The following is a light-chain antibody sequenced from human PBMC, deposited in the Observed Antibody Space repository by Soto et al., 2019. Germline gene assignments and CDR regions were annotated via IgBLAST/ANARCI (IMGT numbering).Light chain of an antibody. V-gene: IGKV1-39*01. CDR3: QQSYSTPKT. CDR2: AAS. Sequence: DIQMTQSPSSLSASVGDRVTITSRASQSISSHLNWYQQKPGKAPKLLIHAASNLQSGVPSRFSGSGSGTDFTLTISSLQPEDFATYYCQQSYSTPKTFGQGTKVDIK. J-gene: IGKJ1*01. CDR1: QSISSH.